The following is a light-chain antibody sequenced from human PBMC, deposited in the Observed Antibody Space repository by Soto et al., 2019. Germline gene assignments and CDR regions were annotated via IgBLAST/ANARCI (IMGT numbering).Light chain of an antibody. V-gene: IGLV2-14*01. CDR1: SSDVGGYNY. Sequence: QSALTQPASVSGSPGQSITISCTGTSSDVGGYNYVSWYQQHPGKAPKLMIYDVSNRPSGVSNRFSGSKSGNTASLTISGRQAEDEADYYCSSYTRSSTLVVFGGGTTLTVL. J-gene: IGLJ2*01. CDR3: SSYTRSSTLVV. CDR2: DVS.